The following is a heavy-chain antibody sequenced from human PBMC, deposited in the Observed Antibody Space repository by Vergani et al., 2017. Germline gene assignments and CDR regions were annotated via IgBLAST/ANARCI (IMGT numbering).Heavy chain of an antibody. J-gene: IGHJ4*02. CDR3: VSGYYYGGRY. V-gene: IGHV4-34*01. CDR1: GGSFSGYY. Sequence: QVQLQQWGAGLLKPSETLSLTCAVYGGSFSGYYWSWIRQPPGKGLEWIGEINHSGSTNYNPSLKSRVTISVDTSKNQFSLKLSSVTAADTAVYYCVSGYYYGGRYWGQGTLVTVSS. D-gene: IGHD3-10*01. CDR2: INHSGST.